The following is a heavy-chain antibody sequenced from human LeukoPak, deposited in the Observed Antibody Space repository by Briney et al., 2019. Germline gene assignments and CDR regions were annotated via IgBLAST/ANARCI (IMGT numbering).Heavy chain of an antibody. CDR3: ARGLGSYDSSELTWPMISF. Sequence: ASVTVSCKASGYTFTSYEINWVRQAPGHGLEWMGWMNPDSGDTAYAQKFQSRITMTRSTSITTAYMELSSLRSEDTAVYYCARGLGSYDSSELTWPMISFWGQGTQVTVSS. V-gene: IGHV1-8*01. D-gene: IGHD3-22*01. CDR2: MNPDSGDT. J-gene: IGHJ4*02. CDR1: GYTFTSYE.